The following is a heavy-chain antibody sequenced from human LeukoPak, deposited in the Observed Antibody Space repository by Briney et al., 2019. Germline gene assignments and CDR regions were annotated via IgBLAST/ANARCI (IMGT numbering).Heavy chain of an antibody. D-gene: IGHD5-12*01. CDR1: GYTLTELS. Sequence: ASVKVSCKVCGYTLTELSMHWVRQAPGKGLELMGGFDPEDGETIYAQKFQGRVTMTEDTSTDTAYMELSSLRSEDTAVYYCATSPLATQWLRCLYWGQGTLVTVSS. CDR3: ATSPLATQWLRCLY. CDR2: FDPEDGET. J-gene: IGHJ4*02. V-gene: IGHV1-24*01.